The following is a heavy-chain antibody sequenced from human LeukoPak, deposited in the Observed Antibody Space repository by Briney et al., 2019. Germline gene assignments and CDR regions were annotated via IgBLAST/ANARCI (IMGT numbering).Heavy chain of an antibody. D-gene: IGHD2-2*01. Sequence: SETLSLTCSVADGSISSRSVYWGWIRQPPGKGLEWIGYIYYSGSTYYNPSLESRVTISVDTSKNQFSLKLSSVTAADTAVYYCASIVVVPAATKYYYYYYGMDVWGQGTTVTVSS. CDR3: ASIVVVPAATKYYYYYYGMDV. CDR1: DGSISSRSVY. V-gene: IGHV4-30-4*08. CDR2: IYYSGST. J-gene: IGHJ6*02.